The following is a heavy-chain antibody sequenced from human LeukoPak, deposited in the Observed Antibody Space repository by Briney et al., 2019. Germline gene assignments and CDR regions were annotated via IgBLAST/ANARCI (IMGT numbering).Heavy chain of an antibody. CDR3: ASFTFYSSGWNFDY. J-gene: IGHJ4*02. CDR2: INPNSGGT. CDR1: GYTFTGYY. D-gene: IGHD6-19*01. V-gene: IGHV1-2*02. Sequence: ASVKVSCKASGYTFTGYYMHWVRQAPGQGLEWMGWINPNSGGTNYAQKFQGRVTMTRDTSISTAYMELSRLRSDDTAVYYCASFTFYSSGWNFDYWGQGTLVTVSS.